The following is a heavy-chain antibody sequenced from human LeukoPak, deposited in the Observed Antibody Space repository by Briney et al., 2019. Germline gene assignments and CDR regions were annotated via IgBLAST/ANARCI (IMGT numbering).Heavy chain of an antibody. V-gene: IGHV4-39*01. CDR2: LYYSAST. CDR3: ARHIGYSNSAFDP. J-gene: IGHJ5*02. CDR1: GGSISSSNSY. Sequence: PSETLSLTCTVSGGSISSSNSYWGWVRQPPGEGLEWIGSLYYSASTYYNPSLKTRVTIFVDTAKNEFSLKVNSVSAADTAVYYCARHIGYSNSAFDPWGQGTLVTVSP. D-gene: IGHD6-13*01.